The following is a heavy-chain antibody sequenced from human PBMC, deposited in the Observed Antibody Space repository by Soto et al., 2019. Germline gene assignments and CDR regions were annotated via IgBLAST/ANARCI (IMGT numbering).Heavy chain of an antibody. J-gene: IGHJ3*01. D-gene: IGHD3-16*01. CDR3: GRDGSGGIMDS. V-gene: IGHV1-18*01. CDR1: GYTFTGYG. CDR2: ISVFNGNT. Sequence: QVKLVQSGAEVKKPGASVKVSCKTSGYTFTGYGINWVRQAPGHGLEWMGWISVFNGNTKYGQNIQDRVIMTTDTSTRTAYMELRSLRSDDTAVYFCGRDGSGGIMDSWGQGTMIIVS.